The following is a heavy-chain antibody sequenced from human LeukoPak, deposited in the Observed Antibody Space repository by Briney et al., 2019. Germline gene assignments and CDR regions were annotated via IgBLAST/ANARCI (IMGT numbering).Heavy chain of an antibody. D-gene: IGHD3-10*01. CDR3: ARAIMVRGDFYGVDV. J-gene: IGHJ6*02. CDR2: INTYSGSK. V-gene: IGHV1-18*01. CDR1: GYTFTTFG. Sequence: ASVKVSCKPSGYTFTTFGISWVRQAPGQGLEWMGWINTYSGSKNYAQSFQGRVIMSTDTSTTTAYMDLRSLRSDDTAVYYCARAIMVRGDFYGVDVWGQGTTVTVSS.